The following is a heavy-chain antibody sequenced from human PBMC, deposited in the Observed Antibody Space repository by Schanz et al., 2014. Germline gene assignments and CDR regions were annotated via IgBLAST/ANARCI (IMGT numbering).Heavy chain of an antibody. V-gene: IGHV3-21*01. J-gene: IGHJ4*02. Sequence: EVQLVESGGGLVKPGGSLRLSCAASGFTFSYYNMNWVRQAPGKGLEWVSVINSRNEVFSIDSVRGRFTIFRDNPKKSAYLQMNSLRADDTAVYYCSRGIVGGLDCWGQGTLVTVSS. D-gene: IGHD3-16*01. CDR1: GFTFSYYN. CDR2: INSRNEV. CDR3: SRGIVGGLDC.